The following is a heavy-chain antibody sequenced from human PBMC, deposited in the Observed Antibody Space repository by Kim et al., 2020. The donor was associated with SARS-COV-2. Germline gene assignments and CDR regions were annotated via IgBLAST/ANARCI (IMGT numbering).Heavy chain of an antibody. D-gene: IGHD1-26*01. V-gene: IGHV3-30*01. Sequence: ADSVKGRFTISRDNSKNTLYLQMNSLRAEDTAVYYCARDVGSEGYYGMDVWGQGTTVTVSS. J-gene: IGHJ6*02. CDR3: ARDVGSEGYYGMDV.